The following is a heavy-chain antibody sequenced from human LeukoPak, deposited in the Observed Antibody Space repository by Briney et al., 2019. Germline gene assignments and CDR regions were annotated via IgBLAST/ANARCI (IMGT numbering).Heavy chain of an antibody. J-gene: IGHJ4*02. D-gene: IGHD3-22*01. V-gene: IGHV3-30*18. CDR1: GFTFSSYG. Sequence: GGSLGLSCAASGFTFSSYGMHWVRQAPGKGLEWVAVISYDGSNKYYADSVKGRFTISRDNSKNTLYLQMNSLRAEDTAVYYCAKDSKGYYDSSGYYSFFDYWGQGTLVTVSS. CDR2: ISYDGSNK. CDR3: AKDSKGYYDSSGYYSFFDY.